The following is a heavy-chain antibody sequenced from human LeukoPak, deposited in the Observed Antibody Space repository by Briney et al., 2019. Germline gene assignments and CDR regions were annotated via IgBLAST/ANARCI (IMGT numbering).Heavy chain of an antibody. V-gene: IGHV1-18*01. CDR1: GYTFTSYG. D-gene: IGHD3-3*01. CDR3: ARGRYYDFWSGYSGLYYYYGMDV. CDR2: ISAYNGTT. Sequence: AAVKVYCKASGYTFTSYGISWVRQAPGQGLEWMGWISAYNGTTNYAQKLQGRVTMTTDTSTSTAYMELRSLRSDDTAVYYCARGRYYDFWSGYSGLYYYYGMDVWGQGTTVTVSS. J-gene: IGHJ6*02.